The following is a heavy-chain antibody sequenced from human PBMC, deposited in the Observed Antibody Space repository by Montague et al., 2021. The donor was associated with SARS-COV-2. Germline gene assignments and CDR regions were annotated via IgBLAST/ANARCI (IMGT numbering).Heavy chain of an antibody. J-gene: IGHJ4*02. D-gene: IGHD5-24*01. V-gene: IGHV3-33*01. Sequence: PRLSCAASGFSFSDYAMHWVRQAPGLALEWVAVIWYDGSNSYYADSVKGRFTISRDNSKNAVYLQMNSLTADDTAIYYCAREKKEVQMDYWGLGTLVTVSS. CDR3: AREKKEVQMDY. CDR2: IWYDGSNS. CDR1: GFSFSDYA.